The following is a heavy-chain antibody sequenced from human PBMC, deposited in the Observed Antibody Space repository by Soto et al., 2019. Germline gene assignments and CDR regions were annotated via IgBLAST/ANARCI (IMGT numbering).Heavy chain of an antibody. CDR2: IIPILGIA. V-gene: IGHV1-69*08. Sequence: QVQLVQSGAEVKKPGSSVKVSCKASGGTFSSYTISWVRQAPGQGLEWMGRIIPILGIANHAQKFQGRVTITADKSTSTAYMELSSLRSEDTAVYYCARDPYGGNSDYYYGMDVWGQGTTVTVSS. CDR1: GGTFSSYT. CDR3: ARDPYGGNSDYYYGMDV. J-gene: IGHJ6*02. D-gene: IGHD4-17*01.